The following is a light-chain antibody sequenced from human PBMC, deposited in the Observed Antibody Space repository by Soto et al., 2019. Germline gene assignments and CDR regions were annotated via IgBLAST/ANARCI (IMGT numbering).Light chain of an antibody. V-gene: IGKV1-39*01. CDR1: QSISNH. Sequence: DIQMTQSPSSLSASVEDRVIITCRASQSISNHLNWYQQKPGKAPKLLIFAASSLQSGVPSRFSGSRSGPDFTLTISSLQPEDFATYYCQQTHSTPLTFGGGTKVDI. J-gene: IGKJ4*01. CDR2: AAS. CDR3: QQTHSTPLT.